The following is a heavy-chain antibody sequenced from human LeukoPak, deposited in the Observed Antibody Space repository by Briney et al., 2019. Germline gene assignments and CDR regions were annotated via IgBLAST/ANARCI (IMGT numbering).Heavy chain of an antibody. D-gene: IGHD2-2*01. J-gene: IGHJ4*02. CDR3: ARSPTVPAATHFDY. CDR2: IYTSGSS. Sequence: SETLSLTCTVSGGSISSGSYYWSWIRQPAGKGLEWIGRIYTSGSSNYNPSLKSRVTISVDTSKNQFSLKLSSVTAADTAVYYCARSPTVPAATHFDYWGRGTLVTVSS. V-gene: IGHV4-61*02. CDR1: GGSISSGSYY.